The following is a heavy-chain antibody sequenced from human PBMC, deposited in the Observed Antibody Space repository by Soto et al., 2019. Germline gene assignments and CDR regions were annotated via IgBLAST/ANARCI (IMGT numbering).Heavy chain of an antibody. Sequence: GGSLRLSSAASGFTFSSYAMSWVRQAPGKGLEWVSAISGSGGSTYYADSVKGRFTISRDNSKNTLYLQMNSLRAEDTAVYYCAKEGIVPAAKLRYYYGMDVWGQGTTVTVSS. CDR2: ISGSGGST. D-gene: IGHD2-2*01. CDR1: GFTFSSYA. V-gene: IGHV3-23*01. J-gene: IGHJ6*02. CDR3: AKEGIVPAAKLRYYYGMDV.